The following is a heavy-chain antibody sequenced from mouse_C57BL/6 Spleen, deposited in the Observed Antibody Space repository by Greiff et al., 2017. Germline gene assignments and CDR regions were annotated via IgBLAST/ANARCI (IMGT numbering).Heavy chain of an antibody. Sequence: VQLVESGPELVKPGASVKISCKASGYAFSSSWMNWVKQRPGKGLEWIGRIYPGDGDTNYNGKFKGKATLTADKSSSTAYMQLSSLTSEDSAVYFWARCGSSYDYYAMDYWGQGTSVTVSS. V-gene: IGHV1-82*01. CDR1: GYAFSSSW. J-gene: IGHJ4*01. CDR2: IYPGDGDT. CDR3: ARCGSSYDYYAMDY. D-gene: IGHD1-1*01.